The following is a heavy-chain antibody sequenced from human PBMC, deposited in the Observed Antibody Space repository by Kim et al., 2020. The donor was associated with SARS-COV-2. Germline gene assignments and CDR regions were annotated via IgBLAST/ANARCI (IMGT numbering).Heavy chain of an antibody. J-gene: IGHJ3*02. CDR1: GFTVSSNY. Sequence: GGSLRLSCAASGFTVSSNYMSWVRQAPGKGLEWVSVIYSGGSTYYADSVKGRFTISRDNSKNTLYLQMNSLRAEDTAVYYCAREYYYDSSGHDAFDIWGQGTMVTVSS. V-gene: IGHV3-53*01. D-gene: IGHD3-22*01. CDR3: AREYYYDSSGHDAFDI. CDR2: IYSGGST.